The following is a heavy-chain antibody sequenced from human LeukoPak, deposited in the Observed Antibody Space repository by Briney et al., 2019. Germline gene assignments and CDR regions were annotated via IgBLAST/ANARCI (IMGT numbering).Heavy chain of an antibody. V-gene: IGHV4-39*01. CDR3: QSRFLEWLLDD. CDR1: GGSISSNNYF. CDR2: IYDSGST. Sequence: SETLSLTCTVSGGSISSNNYFWGWIRQPPGKGLEWIGSIYDSGSTYYNPSLKSRVTISVDTSKNQFSLKLNSVTAADTAMYYCQSRFLEWLLDDWGQGTLVTVSS. J-gene: IGHJ4*02. D-gene: IGHD3-3*01.